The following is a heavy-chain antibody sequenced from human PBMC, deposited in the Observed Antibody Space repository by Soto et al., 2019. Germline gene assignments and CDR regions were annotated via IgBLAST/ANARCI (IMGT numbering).Heavy chain of an antibody. CDR3: ALEPTGTAGFDY. CDR2: IIPILDTA. Sequence: ASVKVSCKASGGTFSTYAINWVRQAPGQGLEWMGGIIPILDTANYAQKFQGRVTSTSDTSITTAYMELRGLRSDDTAVYYCALEPTGTAGFDYWGQGTPVTVSS. D-gene: IGHD2-21*02. J-gene: IGHJ4*02. V-gene: IGHV1-69*10. CDR1: GGTFSTYA.